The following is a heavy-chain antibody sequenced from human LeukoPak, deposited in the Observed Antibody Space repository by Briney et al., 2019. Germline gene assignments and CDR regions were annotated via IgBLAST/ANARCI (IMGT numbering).Heavy chain of an antibody. Sequence: GGSLRLSCAASGFTFSSYAMSWVRQAPGKGLEWVSAISGSGGSTYYADSVKGRFTISRDNSKNTLYLQMNSLRAEDTAVYYCAKRRITCSGGSCYAAGEFDPWGQGTLVTVSS. V-gene: IGHV3-23*01. D-gene: IGHD2-15*01. CDR3: AKRRITCSGGSCYAAGEFDP. CDR1: GFTFSSYA. CDR2: ISGSGGST. J-gene: IGHJ5*02.